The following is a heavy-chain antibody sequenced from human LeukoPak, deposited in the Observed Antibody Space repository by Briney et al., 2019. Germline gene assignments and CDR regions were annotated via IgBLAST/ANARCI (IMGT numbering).Heavy chain of an antibody. CDR1: GFTFSSYS. CDR3: ARDAVRSVVVVPAASYYGMDV. CDR2: ISSGSSYI. V-gene: IGHV3-21*01. J-gene: IGHJ6*04. Sequence: GGSRRLSCASSGFTFSSYSMKWLRQAPGKVLEWVSSISSGSSYIYYADSVKGRFTISRDNAKNSLYLQMNSLRAEDTAVYYCARDAVRSVVVVPAASYYGMDVWGKGTTVTVSS. D-gene: IGHD2-2*01.